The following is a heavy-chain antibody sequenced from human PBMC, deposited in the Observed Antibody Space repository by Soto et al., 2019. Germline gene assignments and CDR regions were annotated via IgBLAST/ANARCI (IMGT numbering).Heavy chain of an antibody. D-gene: IGHD1-20*01. CDR2: ISANDVGT. Sequence: GSLRLSCEASGFTLRNYAMTWIRQAPGKGLEWVSLISANDVGTYYAESVKTRFTISTDQSRNTVYLQMDSLRADDTAIYYCAKAKNDYNWDNRPPFDYWGQGTLVTVSS. CDR3: AKAKNDYNWDNRPPFDY. J-gene: IGHJ4*02. V-gene: IGHV3-23*01. CDR1: GFTLRNYA.